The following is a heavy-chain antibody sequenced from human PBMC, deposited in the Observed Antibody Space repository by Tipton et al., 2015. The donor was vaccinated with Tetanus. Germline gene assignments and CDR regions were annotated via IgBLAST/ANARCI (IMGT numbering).Heavy chain of an antibody. V-gene: IGHV4-31*03. D-gene: IGHD6-6*01. CDR3: ARDQGGGRVVRLNWFDP. CDR1: GGSIRSGGYY. Sequence: TLSLTCTVSGGSIRSGGYYWTWIRQHPERGLEWIGYIYYSGDTYSNPSLKSRITMSVDTSKNQFSLKLTSVTAADTAVYYCARDQGGGRVVRLNWFDPWGQGTLVTVSS. J-gene: IGHJ5*02. CDR2: IYYSGDT.